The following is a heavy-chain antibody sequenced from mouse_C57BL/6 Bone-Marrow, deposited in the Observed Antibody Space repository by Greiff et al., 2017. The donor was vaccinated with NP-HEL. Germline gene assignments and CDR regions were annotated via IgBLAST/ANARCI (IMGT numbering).Heavy chain of an antibody. V-gene: IGHV5-17*01. CDR2: ISSGSSTI. D-gene: IGHD1-1*01. CDR3: ATYGSRDWYFDV. J-gene: IGHJ1*03. CDR1: GFTFSDYG. Sequence: DVHLVESGGGLVKPGGSLKLSCAASGFTFSDYGMHWVRQAPEKGLEWVAYISSGSSTIYYADTVKGRFTISRDNAKNTLFLQMTSLRSEDTAMYYCATYGSRDWYFDVWGTGTTVTVSS.